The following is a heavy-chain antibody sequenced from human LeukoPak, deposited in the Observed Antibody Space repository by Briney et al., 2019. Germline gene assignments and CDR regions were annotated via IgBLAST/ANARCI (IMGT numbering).Heavy chain of an antibody. V-gene: IGHV1-24*01. J-gene: IGHJ3*02. CDR1: GYTLTELS. CDR3: ATAPLVGFGEGGSAFDI. CDR2: FDPEDGET. Sequence: GASVKVSCKVSGYTLTELSMHWVRQAPGKGLEWMGGFDPEDGETIYAQKFQGRVTMTEDTSTDTAYMELSSLRSEDTAVYYCATAPLVGFGEGGSAFDIWGQGTMVTVSS. D-gene: IGHD3-10*01.